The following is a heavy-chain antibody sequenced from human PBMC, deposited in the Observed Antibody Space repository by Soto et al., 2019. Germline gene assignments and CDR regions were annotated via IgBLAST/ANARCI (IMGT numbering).Heavy chain of an antibody. CDR2: ISYDGSNK. J-gene: IGHJ4*02. CDR3: AKSGSGYYFDY. D-gene: IGHD3-22*01. Sequence: PGGSLRLSCASSGFTFSSYSMNWVRQAPGKGLEWVAVISYDGSNKYYADSVKGRFTISRDNSKNTLYLQMNSLRAEDTAVYYCAKSGSGYYFDYWGQGTLVTVSS. CDR1: GFTFSSYS. V-gene: IGHV3-30*18.